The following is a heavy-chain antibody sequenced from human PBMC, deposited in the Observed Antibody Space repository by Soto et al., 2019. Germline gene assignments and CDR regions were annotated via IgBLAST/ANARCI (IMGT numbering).Heavy chain of an antibody. D-gene: IGHD6-13*01. CDR3: AKAYSNSWPNDWFDP. Sequence: SLRLSCAASGFTFSSYAMNWVRQAPGKGLEWVSGITGSGAGSYYSDSVKGRFTISRDNSKNTLYLQMNSLRAEDTAVYYCAKAYSNSWPNDWFDPWGQGTRVTVSS. V-gene: IGHV3-23*01. CDR2: ITGSGAGS. CDR1: GFTFSSYA. J-gene: IGHJ5*02.